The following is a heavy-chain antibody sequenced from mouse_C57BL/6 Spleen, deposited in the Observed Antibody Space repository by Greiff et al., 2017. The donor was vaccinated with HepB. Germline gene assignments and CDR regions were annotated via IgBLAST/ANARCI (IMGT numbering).Heavy chain of an antibody. Sequence: EVQLVESGGGLVKPGGSLKLSCAASGFTFSDYGMHWVRQAPEKGLEWVAYISIGSSTIYYADTVKGRFTISRDNAKNTLFLQMTSLRSEDTAMYYCARVRTTVVANYAMDYWGQGTSVTVSS. D-gene: IGHD1-1*01. CDR1: GFTFSDYG. CDR3: ARVRTTVVANYAMDY. CDR2: ISIGSSTI. J-gene: IGHJ4*01. V-gene: IGHV5-17*01.